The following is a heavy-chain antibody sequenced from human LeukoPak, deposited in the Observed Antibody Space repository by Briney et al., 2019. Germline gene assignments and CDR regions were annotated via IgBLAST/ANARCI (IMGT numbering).Heavy chain of an antibody. CDR1: GFTFSSYA. J-gene: IGHJ4*02. D-gene: IGHD4-17*01. CDR3: ARDPSRDYGDYYDY. Sequence: GGSLRLSCAASGFTFSSYAMHWVRQAPGKGLEWVAVISYDGSNKYYADSVKGRFTISRDNSKNTLYLQMNSLRAEDTAVYYCARDPSRDYGDYYDYWGQGTLVTVSS. V-gene: IGHV3-30*04. CDR2: ISYDGSNK.